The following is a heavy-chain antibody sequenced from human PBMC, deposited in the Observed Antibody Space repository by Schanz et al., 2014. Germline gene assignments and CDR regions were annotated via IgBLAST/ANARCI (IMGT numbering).Heavy chain of an antibody. Sequence: QIQLVQSGPEVKKPGATVKVSCKASGYIFINSGISWVRQAPGQGLEWMGWISVYNHNKEYDQKFQGRVTITRDTSASTAYMELSSLRSEDTAVYSCSRGIGGYGANNYFDYWGQGPLVTVSS. J-gene: IGHJ4*02. CDR3: SRGIGGYGANNYFDY. V-gene: IGHV1-18*01. CDR2: ISVYNHNK. D-gene: IGHD5-12*01. CDR1: GYIFINSG.